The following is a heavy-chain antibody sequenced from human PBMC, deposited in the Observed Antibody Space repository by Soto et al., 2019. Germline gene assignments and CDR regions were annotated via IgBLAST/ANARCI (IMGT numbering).Heavy chain of an antibody. J-gene: IGHJ3*02. V-gene: IGHV1-8*01. Sequence: QVQLVQSGAEVKKSGASVRISCKASGYTFNRHDINWVRQATGQGPEWIGWMNPNSGNTGYAQKFTGRVTMTRDSSITKAYMNLSSLASEDTPIYYCAREGHYGSSQDNTFDIWGQGTMVTVSS. D-gene: IGHD6-19*01. CDR3: AREGHYGSSQDNTFDI. CDR1: GYTFNRHD. CDR2: MNPNSGNT.